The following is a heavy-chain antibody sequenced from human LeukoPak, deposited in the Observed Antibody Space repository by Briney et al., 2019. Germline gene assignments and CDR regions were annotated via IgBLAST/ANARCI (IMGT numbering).Heavy chain of an antibody. CDR3: GKEIYWNDENWFDP. CDR2: ISGSGGST. Sequence: PGGFLRLSCAASGFTFSSYAMSWVRQAPGKGLEWVSAISGSGGSTYYADSVKGRFTISRDNSKNTLYLQMNSLRAEDTAVYYCGKEIYWNDENWFDPWGQGTLVTVSS. V-gene: IGHV3-23*01. CDR1: GFTFSSYA. J-gene: IGHJ5*02. D-gene: IGHD1-1*01.